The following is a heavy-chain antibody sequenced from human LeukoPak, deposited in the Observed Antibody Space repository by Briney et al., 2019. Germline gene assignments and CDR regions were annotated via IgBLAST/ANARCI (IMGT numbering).Heavy chain of an antibody. CDR2: INPSGGST. J-gene: IGHJ4*02. D-gene: IGHD3-3*01. V-gene: IGHV1-46*01. CDR3: ARDSALRFLEWLPRYYFDY. Sequence: GASVKVSCKASGYTFTSYYMHWVRQAPGQGLEWMGIINPSGGSTSYAQKFQGSVTMTRDTSTSTVYMELSSLRSEDTAVYYCARDSALRFLEWLPRYYFDYWGQGTLVTVSS. CDR1: GYTFTSYY.